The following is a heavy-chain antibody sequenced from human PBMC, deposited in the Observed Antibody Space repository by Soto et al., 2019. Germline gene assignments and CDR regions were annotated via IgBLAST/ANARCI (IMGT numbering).Heavy chain of an antibody. CDR3: ARGSLIASNGYGMDV. D-gene: IGHD3-16*01. V-gene: IGHV4-4*02. Sequence: QVQLQESGPGLVKPSGTLSLTCAVSGGSITSNDWWRWVRQPPGKGLERIGEIFHSGTPNYNPSLQSRVTISVYKSKHQFSLKLNSVTAADTAVYHCARGSLIASNGYGMDVWGQGTTGTVSS. J-gene: IGHJ6*02. CDR1: GGSITSNDW. CDR2: IFHSGTP.